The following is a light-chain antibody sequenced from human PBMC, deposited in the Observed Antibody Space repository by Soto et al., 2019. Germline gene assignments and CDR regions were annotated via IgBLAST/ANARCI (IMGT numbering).Light chain of an antibody. V-gene: IGLV2-14*01. Sequence: QSALTQPASVSGSPGQSITISCTGISSDVGGYNYVSWYQQHPGKAPKLMIYDVINRPLGVSNRFSGSKSGNTASLTISGLQAEDEADYYCSSYTSSSTWVFGGGTKLTVL. CDR3: SSYTSSSTWV. J-gene: IGLJ3*02. CDR1: SSDVGGYNY. CDR2: DVI.